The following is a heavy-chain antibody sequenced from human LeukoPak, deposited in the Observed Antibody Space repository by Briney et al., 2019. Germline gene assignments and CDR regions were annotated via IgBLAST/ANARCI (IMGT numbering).Heavy chain of an antibody. CDR3: AREANYRDADGMDV. D-gene: IGHD5-24*01. V-gene: IGHV3-53*04. CDR2: IYSGETT. Sequence: AGGSLRLSCAASEFTVSSNYMSWVRQAPGKGLEWVSVIYSGETTYYTDSVKGRFTISRHNFRNTLYLQMNSLRAEDTAVYYCAREANYRDADGMDVWGQGTTVTVSS. CDR1: EFTVSSNY. J-gene: IGHJ6*02.